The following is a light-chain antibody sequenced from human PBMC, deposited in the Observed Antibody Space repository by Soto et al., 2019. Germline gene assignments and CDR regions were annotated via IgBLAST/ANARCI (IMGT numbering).Light chain of an antibody. V-gene: IGLV2-14*01. J-gene: IGLJ2*01. CDR2: DVS. CDR1: SSDVGGYNY. Sequence: QSALTQPASVSGSPGQSITISCTGTSSDVGGYNYVSWYQQHPGKAPKLMIYDVSNRPSGVSNRFSGSKSGNTASLTISGLQAEDVADYYCTSYANSSPVVFGGGTKLTVL. CDR3: TSYANSSPVV.